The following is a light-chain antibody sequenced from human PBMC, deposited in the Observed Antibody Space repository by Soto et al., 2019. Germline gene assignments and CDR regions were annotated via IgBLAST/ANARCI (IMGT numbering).Light chain of an antibody. CDR2: DAS. J-gene: IGKJ5*01. Sequence: DIQMTQSPSSLSASVGDRVTITCQASQNINNYVDWYQQKPGRAPKLLIYDASNLEAGVPARFSGSGSVTDFTFTISRLQPEDIATYYCQQYENLPTFGQGTRLEIK. CDR3: QQYENLPT. CDR1: QNINNY. V-gene: IGKV1-33*01.